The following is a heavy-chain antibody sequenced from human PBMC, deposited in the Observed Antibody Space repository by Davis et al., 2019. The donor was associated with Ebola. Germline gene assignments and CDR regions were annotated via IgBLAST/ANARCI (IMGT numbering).Heavy chain of an antibody. CDR1: GFTFSDYY. CDR2: ISSGGGAP. J-gene: IGHJ6*04. CDR3: AKNYGDYYYYYGMDV. V-gene: IGHV3-23*01. Sequence: GGSLRLSCAASGFTFSDYYMSWIRQAPGKGLEWVSDISSGGGAPYYADSVKGRFTISRDNSKNTLYLQMNSLRAEDTAVYYCAKNYGDYYYYYGMDVWGKGTTVTVSS. D-gene: IGHD4-17*01.